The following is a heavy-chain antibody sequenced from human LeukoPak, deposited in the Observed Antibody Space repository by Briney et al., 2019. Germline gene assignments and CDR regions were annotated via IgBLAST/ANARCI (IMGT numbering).Heavy chain of an antibody. CDR2: IYYSGST. CDR1: GGSISSYY. D-gene: IGHD3-10*01. Sequence: SETLSLTCTVSGGSISSYYRSWIRQPPGKGLEWIGYIYYSGSTNYNPSLKSRVTISVDTSKNQFSLKLSSVTAADTAVYYCARLNSGRIDYWGQGTLVTVSS. J-gene: IGHJ4*02. CDR3: ARLNSGRIDY. V-gene: IGHV4-59*08.